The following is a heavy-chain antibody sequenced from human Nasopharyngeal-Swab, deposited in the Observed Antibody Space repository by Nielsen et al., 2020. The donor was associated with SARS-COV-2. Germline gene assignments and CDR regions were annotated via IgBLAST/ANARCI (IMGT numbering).Heavy chain of an antibody. CDR3: ARARRNFVVVSAFDY. V-gene: IGHV4-31*03. D-gene: IGHD2-21*02. J-gene: IGHJ4*02. Sequence: LSCTVSGGSISSGGYYWSWIRQHPGKGLEWIGYTYYSGSTYYNPSLKSRVTISVDTSKNQFSLKLSSVTAADTAVYYCARARRNFVVVSAFDYWGQGTLVTVSS. CDR2: TYYSGST. CDR1: GGSISSGGYY.